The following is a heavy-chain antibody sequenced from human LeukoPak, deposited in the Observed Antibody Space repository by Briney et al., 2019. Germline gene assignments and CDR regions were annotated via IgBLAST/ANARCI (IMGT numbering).Heavy chain of an antibody. Sequence: GVSLRLSCAAPGFTVNSNYMSWVRQAPGKGLEWVSLIYTGGSTYYADSVKGRFTISRDNSKNTLHLQMNSLRPEDTAVYYCARGFGKVAANVFGGYTMDVWGQGTTVTVSS. CDR1: GFTVNSNY. J-gene: IGHJ6*02. D-gene: IGHD6-6*01. CDR2: IYTGGST. CDR3: ARGFGKVAANVFGGYTMDV. V-gene: IGHV3-66*02.